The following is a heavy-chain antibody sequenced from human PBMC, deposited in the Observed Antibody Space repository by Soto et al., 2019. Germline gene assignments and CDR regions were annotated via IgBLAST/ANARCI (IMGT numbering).Heavy chain of an antibody. J-gene: IGHJ6*02. CDR3: ARDWRDVWGSYRYDYYYYGMDV. D-gene: IGHD3-16*02. CDR2: FEPVPGER. Sequence: SSVKVSCKVAGYTVSELSIHWVRQAPGKGIEWMGNFEPVPGERPSAQPCQRRVKMTEDTSTDTGYLELSSRTFEDTAVYYCARDWRDVWGSYRYDYYYYGMDVWG. V-gene: IGHV1-24*01. CDR1: GYTVSELS.